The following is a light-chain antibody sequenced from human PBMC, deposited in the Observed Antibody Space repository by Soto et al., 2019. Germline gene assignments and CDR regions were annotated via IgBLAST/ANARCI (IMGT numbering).Light chain of an antibody. J-gene: IGLJ3*02. Sequence: QSVLTQPPSASGTPGQRVTISCSGSSSNIGSNYVYWYQQLPGTAPKLLIYSNNQRPSGVPDRFSGFKSGTSASLAISGLRSEGEAYYYCAAWDDHLGWPVVGGGTKLTVL. CDR2: SNN. V-gene: IGLV1-47*02. CDR3: AAWDDHLGWPV. CDR1: SSNIGSNY.